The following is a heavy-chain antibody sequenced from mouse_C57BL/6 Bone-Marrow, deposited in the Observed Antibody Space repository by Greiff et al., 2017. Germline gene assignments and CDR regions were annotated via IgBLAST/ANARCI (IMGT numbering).Heavy chain of an antibody. D-gene: IGHD1-1*01. V-gene: IGHV5-17*01. CDR2: ISSASSTI. CDR3: ARRPPPITTVVAKAY. J-gene: IGHJ3*01. CDR1: GFTFSDYG. Sequence: EVQRVESGGGLVKPGGSLKLSCAASGFTFSDYGMHWVRQAPEKWLEWVAYISSASSTIYYADTVKGRFTFSIDNANYTLFLQMTSLRSEDTAVVFCARRPPPITTVVAKAYWGQGTLVTVSA.